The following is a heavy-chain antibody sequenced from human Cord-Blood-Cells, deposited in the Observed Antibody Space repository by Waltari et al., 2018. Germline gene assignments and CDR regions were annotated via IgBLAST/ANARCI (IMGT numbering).Heavy chain of an antibody. CDR2: ISSSSSYI. CDR3: ARGHCSGGSCYLDY. J-gene: IGHJ4*02. D-gene: IGHD2-15*01. Sequence: EVQLVESGGGLVKPGGSLRLSCAASGFTFSSNSMTWFRQPPGKGLEWVSSISSSSSYIYYADSVKGRFTISRDNAKNSLYLQMNSLRAEDTAVYYCARGHCSGGSCYLDYWGQGTLVTVSS. V-gene: IGHV3-21*01. CDR1: GFTFSSNS.